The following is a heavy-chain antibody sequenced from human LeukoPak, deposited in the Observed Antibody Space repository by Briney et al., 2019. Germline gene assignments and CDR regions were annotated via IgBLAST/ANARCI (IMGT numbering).Heavy chain of an antibody. Sequence: PGGSLRLSCAASGFSFSSYWMHWVRQAPGKGLVWVSRINIDGRSTIYAHSEKGRFTIARDNAKNTLYLQMNSLRAEDTAVYYCASLSSIDYWGQGTLVTVSS. V-gene: IGHV3-74*01. J-gene: IGHJ4*02. CDR1: GFSFSSYW. D-gene: IGHD2-15*01. CDR2: INIDGRST. CDR3: ASLSSIDY.